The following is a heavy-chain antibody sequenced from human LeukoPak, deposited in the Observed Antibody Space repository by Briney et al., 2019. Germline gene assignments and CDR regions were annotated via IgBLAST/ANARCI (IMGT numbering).Heavy chain of an antibody. V-gene: IGHV4-59*08. CDR3: ARGALASRYHFDH. J-gene: IGHJ4*02. Sequence: PSETLSLTCTVSGGSISSHYWSWIRQPPGKGLEWIGYIYNSGSTNYDPSLKSRVTISIDTSKNQFSLKLSSVTAADTAVYYCARGALASRYHFDHWGQGTLVTVSS. D-gene: IGHD2-2*02. CDR1: GGSISSHY. CDR2: IYNSGST.